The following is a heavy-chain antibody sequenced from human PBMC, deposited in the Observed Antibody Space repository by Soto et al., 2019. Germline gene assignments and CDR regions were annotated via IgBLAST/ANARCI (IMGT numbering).Heavy chain of an antibody. CDR2: IYYTGIT. CDR3: AKKRSEAILTWKQQLVSDWFDP. CDR1: GGSVSGVDYF. Sequence: SETLSLTCTVSGGSVSGVDYFWSWIRQSPGKGLEWIGYIYYTGITHLNPSLKSRLTMAVDTSKNEFSLKLTSVSAADTAVYYCAKKRSEAILTWKQQLVSDWFDPWGQGTLVTVSS. J-gene: IGHJ5*02. V-gene: IGHV4-30-4*01. D-gene: IGHD6-13*01.